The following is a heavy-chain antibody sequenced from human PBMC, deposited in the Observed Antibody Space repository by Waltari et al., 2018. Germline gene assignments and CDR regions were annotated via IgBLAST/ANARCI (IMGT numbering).Heavy chain of an antibody. J-gene: IGHJ4*02. CDR1: GGSISSYS. D-gene: IGHD6-13*01. CDR3: ARGIGYSSSWYVHFDY. Sequence: QVQLQESGPGLVKPSETLSLTCTVSGGSISSYSWTWIRPPPGKGLEWIGYIYYSGSTNYNPSLKSRVTISVDTSKNQFSLKLSSVTAADTAVYYCARGIGYSSSWYVHFDYWGQGTLVTVSS. CDR2: IYYSGST. V-gene: IGHV4-59*01.